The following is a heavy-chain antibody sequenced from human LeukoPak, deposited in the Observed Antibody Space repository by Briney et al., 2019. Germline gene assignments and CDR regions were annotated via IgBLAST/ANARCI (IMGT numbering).Heavy chain of an antibody. CDR2: INHRGTT. Sequence: PSETLSLTCVVNGESLSGYFWSWIRQSPGTGLEWIGEINHRGTTNYNPSLKSRVTISQDTSKNQFSLRLTSVTAADTAIYYCARLFWSGPYSHYGLDVWGHGTTVTVSS. V-gene: IGHV4-34*01. CDR3: ARLFWSGPYSHYGLDV. D-gene: IGHD3-3*01. CDR1: GESLSGYF. J-gene: IGHJ6*02.